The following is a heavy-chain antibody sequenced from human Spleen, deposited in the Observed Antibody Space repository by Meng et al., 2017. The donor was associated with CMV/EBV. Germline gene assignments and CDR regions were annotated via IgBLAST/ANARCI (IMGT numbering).Heavy chain of an antibody. J-gene: IGHJ4*02. CDR1: GGSISSSY. D-gene: IGHD1-1*01. CDR2: IFHSGST. V-gene: IGHV4-59*01. Sequence: SETLSLTCNVSGGSISSSYWNWIRQPPGKGLEWIGYIFHSGSTNSNPSLKSRVTLSVDTSKNQFSLKVTSVTAADTAVYYCARLGTTGTIDYWGQGTLVTSPQ. CDR3: ARLGTTGTIDY.